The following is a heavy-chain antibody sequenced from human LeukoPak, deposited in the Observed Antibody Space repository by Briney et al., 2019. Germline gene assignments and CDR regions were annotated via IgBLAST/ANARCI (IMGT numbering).Heavy chain of an antibody. CDR3: ARDLEEYYYDSSSYYFDY. D-gene: IGHD3-22*01. CDR1: GYTFTGYY. J-gene: IGHJ4*02. V-gene: IGHV1-2*02. CDR2: INPNSGGT. Sequence: GASVKVSCKASGYTFTGYYMHWVRQAPGQGLEWMGWINPNSGGTNYAQTFQGRVTMTRDTSISTAYTELSRLRSDDTAVYYCARDLEEYYYDSSSYYFDYWGQGTLVTVSS.